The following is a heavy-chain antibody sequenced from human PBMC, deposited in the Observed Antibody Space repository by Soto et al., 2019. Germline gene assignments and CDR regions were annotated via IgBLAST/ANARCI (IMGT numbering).Heavy chain of an antibody. CDR3: SKDLSGSGWLALD. J-gene: IGHJ4*02. CDR1: GFTFSSYG. CDR2: ISYDGSKK. D-gene: IGHD6-19*01. V-gene: IGHV3-30*18. Sequence: QVQLVESGGGVVQPGRSLRLACAASGFTFSSYGMHWVLQCPGQGLEWVAVISYDGSKKYYADSVKGRFTISRDNSKDKLYLQMNSLRAEDKAVYYGSKDLSGSGWLALDWGQGTLVTVSS.